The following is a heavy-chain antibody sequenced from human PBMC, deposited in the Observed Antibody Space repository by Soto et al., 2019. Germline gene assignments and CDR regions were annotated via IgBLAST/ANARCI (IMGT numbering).Heavy chain of an antibody. CDR2: IGGSESHT. CDR3: AKDLGGTYDPFDC. D-gene: IGHD3-16*01. Sequence: EEQLLESGGALVQPGGSLRLSCAASGFTFSSYSMSWVRQAPGKGLEWVSVIGGSESHTYYADSLKGRFTISRDNSKNTLYLQMNNVRVEDTAVYYCAKDLGGTYDPFDCWGQGTLVTVSS. J-gene: IGHJ4*02. V-gene: IGHV3-23*01. CDR1: GFTFSSYS.